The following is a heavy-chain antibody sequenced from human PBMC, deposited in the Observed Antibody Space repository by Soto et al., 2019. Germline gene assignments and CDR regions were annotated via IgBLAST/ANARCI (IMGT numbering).Heavy chain of an antibody. V-gene: IGHV3-21*01. CDR1: GFTFRTYT. J-gene: IGHJ3*02. D-gene: IGHD3-3*01. CDR3: VRWADDRAVDI. Sequence: GGSLRLSCISSGFTFRTYTMNWVRQAPGKGLEWVSGIRGFSPYTFYAESVKGRFTISRDNAKNSLYLQMNSLRAEDTAVYYCVRWADDRAVDIWGQGTKVTVSS. CDR2: IRGFSPYT.